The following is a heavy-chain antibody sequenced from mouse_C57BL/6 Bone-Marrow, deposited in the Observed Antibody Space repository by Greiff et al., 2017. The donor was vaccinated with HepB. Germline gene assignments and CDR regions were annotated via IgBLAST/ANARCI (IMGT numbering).Heavy chain of an antibody. J-gene: IGHJ4*01. CDR1: GYAFTNYL. CDR3: ARRDYYGSSLYYYAMDY. CDR2: INPGSGGT. Sequence: VQLVESGAELVRPGTSVKVSCKASGYAFTNYLIEWVKQRPGQGLEWIGVINPGSGGTNYNEKFKGKATLTADKSSSTAYMQLSSLTSEDSAVYFCARRDYYGSSLYYYAMDYWGQGTSVTVSS. D-gene: IGHD1-1*01. V-gene: IGHV1-54*01.